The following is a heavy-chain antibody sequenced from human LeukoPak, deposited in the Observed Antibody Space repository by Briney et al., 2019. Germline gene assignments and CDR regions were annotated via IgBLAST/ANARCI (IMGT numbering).Heavy chain of an antibody. CDR2: ISGSGGST. V-gene: IGHV3-23*01. CDR3: AKGRCSGGSCYGRGLDY. J-gene: IGHJ4*02. Sequence: GGSLRLSCAASGFTVDNFAMTWVRQAPGKGLEWVSGISGSGGSTYYTDSVKGRFTISRDNSKNTLFLQMSSLTAEDTALYYCAKGRCSGGSCYGRGLDYWGQGTLVTVSS. CDR1: GFTVDNFA. D-gene: IGHD2-15*01.